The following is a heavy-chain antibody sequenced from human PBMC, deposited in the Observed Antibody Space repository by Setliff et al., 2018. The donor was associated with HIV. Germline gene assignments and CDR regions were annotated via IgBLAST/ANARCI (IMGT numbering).Heavy chain of an antibody. CDR2: INHSGST. V-gene: IGHV4-34*01. D-gene: IGHD5-18*01. Sequence: PSETLSLTCAVSGDSISSADYYWSWIRQPTGKGLEWIGEINHSGSTNYNPSLKTQITISVNTSKNQFSMKLSSVTAADTAVYYCARGGGYSYGFVTRRNWFDPWGQGTLVTAPQ. CDR3: ARGGGYSYGFVTRRNWFDP. CDR1: GDSISSADYY. J-gene: IGHJ5*02.